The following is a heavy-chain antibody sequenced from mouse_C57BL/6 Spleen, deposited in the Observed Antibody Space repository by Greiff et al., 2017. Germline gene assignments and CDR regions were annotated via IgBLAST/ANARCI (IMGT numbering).Heavy chain of an antibody. CDR1: GYTFTSYW. Sequence: QVQLKQPGAELVKPGASVKMSCKASGYTFTSYWITWVKQRPGQGLEWIGDIYPGSGSTNYNEKFKSKATLTVDTSSSTAYMQLSSLTSEDAAVYYWATRGTGRGYFDFWGTGTTVTVSS. J-gene: IGHJ1*03. CDR2: IYPGSGST. CDR3: ATRGTGRGYFDF. V-gene: IGHV1-55*01. D-gene: IGHD3-3*01.